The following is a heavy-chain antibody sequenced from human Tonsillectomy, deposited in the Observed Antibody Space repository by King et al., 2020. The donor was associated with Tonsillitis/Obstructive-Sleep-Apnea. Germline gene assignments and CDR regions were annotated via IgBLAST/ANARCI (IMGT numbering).Heavy chain of an antibody. CDR3: AKTDGGDYFYMDV. CDR2: IRCTSRT. Sequence: VQLVESGGGLVQPGGALRLSCAACGFTFIRNTIAWVRQARGKGLEWCYGIRCTSRTYSADSVKGRFTISSDNSKNTLFLQMNSLTAEDTAVYYCAKTDGGDYFYMDVWGKGTTVTVSS. CDR1: GFTFIRNT. D-gene: IGHD3-16*01. J-gene: IGHJ6*03. V-gene: IGHV3-23*04.